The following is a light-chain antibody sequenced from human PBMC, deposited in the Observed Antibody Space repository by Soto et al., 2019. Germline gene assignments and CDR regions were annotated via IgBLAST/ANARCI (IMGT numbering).Light chain of an antibody. CDR2: TIS. V-gene: IGLV7-43*01. Sequence: QAVVTQDPSLTVSPVVTVTLTCASSTGAVTSDSYPSWFQQKPGQAPRALIYTISNKHSWTPARFSGSLLGGKAALTLSVVQPEDEAAYFCLLYYDGAHVLGPGTKVTVL. CDR1: TGAVTSDSY. CDR3: LLYYDGAHV. J-gene: IGLJ1*01.